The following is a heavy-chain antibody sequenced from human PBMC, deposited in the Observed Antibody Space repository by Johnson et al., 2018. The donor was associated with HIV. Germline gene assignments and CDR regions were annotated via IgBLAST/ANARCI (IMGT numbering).Heavy chain of an antibody. Sequence: QVQLVESGGGVVQPGRSLRLSCAASGFSFSSYGMHWVRQAPGKGLEWVANLWYDGSNKYYADSVKGRFTISRDNSKNTLYLQMNNVRAEDTAVYYCAKDWAYSSSWYDEGLAFDIWGQGTMVTVSS. V-gene: IGHV3-33*06. CDR3: AKDWAYSSSWYDEGLAFDI. CDR1: GFSFSSYG. J-gene: IGHJ3*02. D-gene: IGHD6-13*01. CDR2: LWYDGSNK.